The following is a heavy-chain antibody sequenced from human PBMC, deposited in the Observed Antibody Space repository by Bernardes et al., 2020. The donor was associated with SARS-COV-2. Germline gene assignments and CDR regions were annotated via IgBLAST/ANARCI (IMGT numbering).Heavy chain of an antibody. CDR2: ISASGGST. D-gene: IGHD6-19*01. Sequence: VGSLSLSCAASGFTFSSYAMSWVRQAPGKGLEWVSGISASGGSTYYADSVEGRFTIPRDNSKNTLHLQMNSLRAEDTAVYHCAPDTSGWFVGYWGQGTLVTVSS. CDR1: GFTFSSYA. CDR3: APDTSGWFVGY. J-gene: IGHJ4*02. V-gene: IGHV3-23*01.